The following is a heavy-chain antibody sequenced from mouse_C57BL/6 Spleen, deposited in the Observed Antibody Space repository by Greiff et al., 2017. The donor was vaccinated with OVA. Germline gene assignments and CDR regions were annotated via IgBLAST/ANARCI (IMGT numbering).Heavy chain of an antibody. CDR1: GYTFTSYW. D-gene: IGHD1-1*01. CDR2: IDPSDSYT. CDR3: ARSLTYGSSYDYFDY. Sequence: QVQLKQPGAELVMPGASVKLSCKASGYTFTSYWMHWVKQRPGQGLEWIGEIDPSDSYTNYNQKFKGKSTLTVDKSSSTAYMQLSSLTSEDSAVYYCARSLTYGSSYDYFDYWGQGTTLTVSS. J-gene: IGHJ2*01. V-gene: IGHV1-69*01.